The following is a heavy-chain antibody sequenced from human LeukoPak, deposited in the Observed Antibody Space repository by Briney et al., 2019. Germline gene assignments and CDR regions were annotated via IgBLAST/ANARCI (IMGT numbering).Heavy chain of an antibody. D-gene: IGHD3-10*01. Sequence: SETLSLTCTVSGGSISSGGYYWSWIRQHPGKGLEWIGYIYYSGSTYYNPSLKSRVTISVDTSKNQFSLKLSSVTAADTAVYYCASNRVIWFGEFNYYYGMDVWGKGTTVTVSP. J-gene: IGHJ6*04. CDR2: IYYSGST. CDR3: ASNRVIWFGEFNYYYGMDV. CDR1: GGSISSGGYY. V-gene: IGHV4-31*03.